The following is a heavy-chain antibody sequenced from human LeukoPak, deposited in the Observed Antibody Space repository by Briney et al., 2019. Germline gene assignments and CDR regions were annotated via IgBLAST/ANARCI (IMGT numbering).Heavy chain of an antibody. CDR1: GGSVSSGSYY. V-gene: IGHV4-61*01. D-gene: IGHD6-13*01. CDR2: IYYSGST. J-gene: IGHJ6*02. CDR3: ARDGHRDNSSSWYSPYYCYYYGMDV. Sequence: SETLSLTCTVSGGSVSSGSYYWSWIRQPPGKGLEWIGYIYYSGSTNYNPSLKSRVTISVDTSKNQFSLKLSSVTAADTAVYYCARDGHRDNSSSWYSPYYCYYYGMDVWGQGTTVTVSS.